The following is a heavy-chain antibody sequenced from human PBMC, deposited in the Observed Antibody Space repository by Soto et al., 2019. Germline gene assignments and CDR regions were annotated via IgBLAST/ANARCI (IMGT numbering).Heavy chain of an antibody. Sequence: GASVKVSCKTSGYTFSNYGITWVRQAPGQPLEWLGWISLYSDGTNYAQKFQGRVSMTADTSTTTAYMELRSLRSDDTAVYYCARVVPGAEAWFGPWGQGTLVTVSS. J-gene: IGHJ5*02. CDR1: GYTFSNYG. D-gene: IGHD2-2*01. CDR3: ARVVPGAEAWFGP. CDR2: ISLYSDGT. V-gene: IGHV1-18*01.